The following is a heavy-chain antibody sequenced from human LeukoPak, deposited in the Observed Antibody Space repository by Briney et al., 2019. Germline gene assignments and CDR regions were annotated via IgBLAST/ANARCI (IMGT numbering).Heavy chain of an antibody. CDR1: GYTFTTYD. Sequence: ASVKVSCKASGYTFTTYDVNWVRQATGQGLEWMGWMNPNSGNTGYAQRFQGRVTMTRDTSISTAYMELNSLTSEDTAVYYCAKNVRDTGTFDYWGQGTLVTVSS. J-gene: IGHJ4*02. CDR2: MNPNSGNT. CDR3: AKNVRDTGTFDY. V-gene: IGHV1-8*01. D-gene: IGHD5-18*01.